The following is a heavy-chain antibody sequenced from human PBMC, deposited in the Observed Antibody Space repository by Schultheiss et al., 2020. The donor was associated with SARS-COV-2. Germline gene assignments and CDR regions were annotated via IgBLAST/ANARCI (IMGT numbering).Heavy chain of an antibody. D-gene: IGHD6-6*01. CDR2: ISGSGGST. CDR3: AADRGSIAARPDYYYYGMDV. CDR1: GFTFSSYA. V-gene: IGHV3-23*01. Sequence: GGSLRLSCAASGFTFSSYAMSWVRQAPGKGLEWVSAISGSGGSTYYADSAKGRFTISRDNAKNSLFLQMNSLRAEDTAVYYCAADRGSIAARPDYYYYGMDVWGQGTTVTVSS. J-gene: IGHJ6*02.